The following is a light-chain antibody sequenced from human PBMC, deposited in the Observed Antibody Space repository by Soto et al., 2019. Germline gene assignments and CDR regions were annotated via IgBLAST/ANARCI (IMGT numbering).Light chain of an antibody. Sequence: EIVMTQSPATLSVSPGERATLSCRASQSVDSNLAWYQQKPGQAPRLLIYDASTRATGVPARISGSGSGTEFTLTISSLQSEDFAVYYCQQYHKWRTFGQGTKVDNK. CDR3: QQYHKWRT. J-gene: IGKJ1*01. V-gene: IGKV3-15*01. CDR1: QSVDSN. CDR2: DAS.